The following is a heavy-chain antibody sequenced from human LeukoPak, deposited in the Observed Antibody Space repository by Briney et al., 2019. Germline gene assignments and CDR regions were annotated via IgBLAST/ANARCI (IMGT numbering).Heavy chain of an antibody. J-gene: IGHJ4*02. D-gene: IGHD3-22*01. Sequence: ASVKVSCKASGYTFTSYYMHWVRQAPGQGLEWMGIINPSGGSTSYAQRFQGRVTMSRDTSTSTVYLELSSLRSEDTAVYYFAVRSRGYCWLLDYWGQGTLVTVSS. CDR2: INPSGGST. V-gene: IGHV1-46*01. CDR1: GYTFTSYY. CDR3: AVRSRGYCWLLDY.